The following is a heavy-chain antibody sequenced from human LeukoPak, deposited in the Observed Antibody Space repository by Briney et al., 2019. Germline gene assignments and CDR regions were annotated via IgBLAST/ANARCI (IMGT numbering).Heavy chain of an antibody. D-gene: IGHD3-9*01. V-gene: IGHV3-15*07. J-gene: IGHJ4*01. Sequence: PGGSLRLSCVASGFTYTNAWMTWVRQSPGMGLEWVGRIKSNTNGGTSDYAAPVKGRFTISRDDSKNTLYLQMNSLKPEDTAMYYCTTHSVTATGTHFWGQGALVTVSS. CDR3: TTHSVTATGTHF. CDR1: GFTYTNAW. CDR2: IKSNTNGGTS.